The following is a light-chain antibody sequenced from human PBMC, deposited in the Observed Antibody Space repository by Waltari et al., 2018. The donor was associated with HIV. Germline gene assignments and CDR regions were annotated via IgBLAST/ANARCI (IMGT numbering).Light chain of an antibody. CDR1: RSDIGAYNY. CDR2: DVT. CDR3: ASHAGSKDV. J-gene: IGLJ2*01. V-gene: IGLV2-8*01. Sequence: QSALTQPPSASGSPGQSVTISCTGTRSDIGAYNYVAWYQQYPGKAPKLMIYDVTKRPSGVPDRFSGSKSGNTASLTVSGLQAEDEADYYCASHAGSKDVFGGGTKLTVL.